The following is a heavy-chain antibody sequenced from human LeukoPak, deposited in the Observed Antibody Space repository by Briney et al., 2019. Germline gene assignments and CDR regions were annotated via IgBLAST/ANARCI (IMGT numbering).Heavy chain of an antibody. V-gene: IGHV3-43D*03. D-gene: IGHD5-18*01. CDR2: ISWDGGST. CDR1: AFTFNTFDNFA. Sequence: GGSLRLSCSVSAFTFNTFDNFAMNWVRQAPGKGLEWVSLISWDGGSTYYADSVKGRFTISRDNSKNSLYLQMNSLRAEDTALYYCAKDGVGEYSFDYYYYMDVWGKGTTVTVSS. CDR3: AKDGVGEYSFDYYYYMDV. J-gene: IGHJ6*03.